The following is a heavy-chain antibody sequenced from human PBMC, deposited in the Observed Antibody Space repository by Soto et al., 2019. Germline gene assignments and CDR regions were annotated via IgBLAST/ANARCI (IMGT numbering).Heavy chain of an antibody. D-gene: IGHD6-19*01. CDR1: EFTLRSYG. Sequence: PGGSLRLSCAASEFTLRSYGVYLVCQDPGKGLEWVANIYQDGSEKYYVDSVKGRFTISRDNAKNSLYLQMNSLRAEDTAVYYCARDRRVAVAGTAFYGMDVWGQGTTVTGFS. V-gene: IGHV3-7*05. J-gene: IGHJ6*01. CDR2: IYQDGSEK. CDR3: ARDRRVAVAGTAFYGMDV.